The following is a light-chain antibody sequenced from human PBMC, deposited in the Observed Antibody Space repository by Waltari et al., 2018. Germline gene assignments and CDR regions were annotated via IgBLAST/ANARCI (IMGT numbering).Light chain of an antibody. CDR3: QSYDSSLSAHVV. V-gene: IGLV1-40*01. CDR1: SPNIGAGYD. J-gene: IGLJ2*01. Sequence: SVLTQPPSVSGAPGQRVTISCTGSSPNIGAGYDVHWYQQLPGTAPKLLIYGNSNRPSGVPDRFSGSKSGTSASLAITGLQAEDEADYYCQSYDSSLSAHVVFGGGTKLTVL. CDR2: GNS.